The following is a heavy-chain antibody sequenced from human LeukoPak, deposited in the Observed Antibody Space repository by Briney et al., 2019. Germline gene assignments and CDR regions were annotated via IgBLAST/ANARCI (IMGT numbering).Heavy chain of an antibody. V-gene: IGHV3-48*03. CDR2: ICSSGSTT. CDR3: ARERSSGRPNFEYYGMDV. Sequence: GGSLRLSCSASGFTFSSYEMNWVRQAPGKGLEWVSYICSSGSTTYYADSVKGRFTISRDNAKNSLYLQMNSLRAEDTADYYCARERSSGRPNFEYYGMDVWGQGTTVTV. J-gene: IGHJ6*02. CDR1: GFTFSSYE. D-gene: IGHD3-10*01.